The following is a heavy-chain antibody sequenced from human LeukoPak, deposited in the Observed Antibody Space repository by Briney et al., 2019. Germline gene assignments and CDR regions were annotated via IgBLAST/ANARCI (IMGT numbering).Heavy chain of an antibody. CDR2: LYSAGAT. Sequence: GGSLRLSCAASGFIVSNNYMSWVRQAPGKGLEWVSILYSAGATYYADSVRGRFTIARDISRNTVFLQMNSLRAEDTAVYYCASGGLGARKYYSDPLDYWGQGTLVTVSS. CDR3: ASGGLGARKYYSDPLDY. V-gene: IGHV3-53*01. J-gene: IGHJ4*02. D-gene: IGHD3-16*01. CDR1: GFIVSNNY.